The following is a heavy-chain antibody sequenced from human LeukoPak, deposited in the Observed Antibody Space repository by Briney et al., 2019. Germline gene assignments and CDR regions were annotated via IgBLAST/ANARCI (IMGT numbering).Heavy chain of an antibody. CDR2: IKPDGGET. D-gene: IGHD5-24*01. V-gene: IGHV3-7*01. J-gene: IGHJ4*02. Sequence: PGGSLRLSCEASGFTFNNYWMTWVRQAPGRGLEWVANIKPDGGETFYVDSVKGRFTISRDNAKRSLYLQMNSLRAEDTAVYYCARDDGIRTVDYWGQGTLVTVSS. CDR1: GFTFNNYW. CDR3: ARDDGIRTVDY.